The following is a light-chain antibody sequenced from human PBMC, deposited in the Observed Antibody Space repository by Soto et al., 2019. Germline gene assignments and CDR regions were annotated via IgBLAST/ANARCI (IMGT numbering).Light chain of an antibody. J-gene: IGKJ1*01. Sequence: DIQMTKSSSTLSASVGDRVTITYRASQSISSWLAWYQQKPGKAPKLLIYKASSLESGVPSRFSGSGSGTEFTLTISSLQPDDFAPYYCQQYNSYPWPFGQGTKVDIK. V-gene: IGKV1-5*03. CDR3: QQYNSYPWP. CDR1: QSISSW. CDR2: KAS.